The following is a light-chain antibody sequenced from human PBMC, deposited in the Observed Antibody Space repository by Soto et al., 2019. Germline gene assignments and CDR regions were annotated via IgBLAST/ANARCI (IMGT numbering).Light chain of an antibody. CDR2: SAS. CDR1: QSVSSN. J-gene: IGKJ4*01. CDR3: QQYNNWPL. Sequence: EIVMTQSPATLSVSPGERATLSCRASQSVSSNLAWYQQKPGQAPRLLIYSASTRATGIPARFSGSGSGTEFTLTISSLQSEDFVVYYCQQYNNWPLFGGGTKVDVK. V-gene: IGKV3-15*01.